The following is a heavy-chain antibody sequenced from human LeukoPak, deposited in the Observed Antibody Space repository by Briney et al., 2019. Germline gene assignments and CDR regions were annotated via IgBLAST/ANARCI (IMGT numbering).Heavy chain of an antibody. CDR1: GFTFSSYG. CDR2: ISGSGGST. J-gene: IGHJ4*02. V-gene: IGHV3-23*01. D-gene: IGHD3-9*01. CDR3: AKDARYFDWLLVYFGY. Sequence: PGGSLRLSCAASGFTFSSYGMSWVRQAPGKGLEWVSAISGSGGSTYYADSVKGRFTISRDNSKNTLYLQMNSLRAEDTAVYYCAKDARYFDWLLVYFGYWGQGTLVTVSS.